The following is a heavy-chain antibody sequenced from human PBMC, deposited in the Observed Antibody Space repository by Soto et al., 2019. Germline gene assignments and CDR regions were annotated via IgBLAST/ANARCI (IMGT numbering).Heavy chain of an antibody. CDR1: GASITSFS. D-gene: IGHD6-13*01. V-gene: IGHV4-59*13. CDR3: ARDMYSRQSWFDP. CDR2: VFYSGST. J-gene: IGHJ5*02. Sequence: ASETLSLTCSVSGASITSFSWSWIRQSPDKGLEWIGYVFYSGSTTYNPSLKSRVTLSIDKSKNQFSLKLTSVTAADTAIYFCARDMYSRQSWFDPWGQGTLVTVSS.